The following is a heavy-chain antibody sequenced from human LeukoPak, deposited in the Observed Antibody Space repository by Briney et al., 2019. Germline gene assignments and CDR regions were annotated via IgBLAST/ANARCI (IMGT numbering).Heavy chain of an antibody. D-gene: IGHD5-24*01. J-gene: IGHJ4*02. CDR3: ARDRRDGNNLAFHFDY. CDR1: EFIFSRYA. V-gene: IGHV3-30*04. CDR2: LSYDDTNE. Sequence: PGGSLRLSCAASEFIFSRYAMHWVRQAPGKGLGWGAFLSYDDTNEYYAGSVAGRFTISRDNSKNTLYLQMNSLRPDDTAVYYCARDRRDGNNLAFHFDYWGQGTLVTVSS.